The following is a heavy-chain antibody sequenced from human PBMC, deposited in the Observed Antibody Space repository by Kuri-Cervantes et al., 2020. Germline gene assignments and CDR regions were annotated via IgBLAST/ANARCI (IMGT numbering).Heavy chain of an antibody. CDR3: ASAAGPHDAFDI. J-gene: IGHJ3*02. CDR2: ISVYNGDT. D-gene: IGHD6-25*01. V-gene: IGHV1-18*01. Sequence: ASVKVSCKTSGFTFTIYGISWVRQAPGQGLEWMGWISVYNGDTNYAQKLQGRVTMTTDTSTSTAYMELRSLRSDDTAVYHCASAAGPHDAFDIWGQGTMVTVSS. CDR1: GFTFTIYG.